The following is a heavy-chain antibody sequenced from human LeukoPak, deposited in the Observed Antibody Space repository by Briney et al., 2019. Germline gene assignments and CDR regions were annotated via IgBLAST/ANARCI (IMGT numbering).Heavy chain of an antibody. D-gene: IGHD1-14*01. J-gene: IGHJ4*02. CDR1: GISLSSDYC. CDR3: VANQY. V-gene: IGHV3-7*01. CDR2: IKQDGSDK. Sequence: PGGSLRLSCVVSGISLSSDYCMSWVRQAPGKGLEWVANIKQDGSDKHHVDSVKGRFTISRDNAENSLYLQMNSLRVDDTAPYYCVANQYCGQGTLVTVSS.